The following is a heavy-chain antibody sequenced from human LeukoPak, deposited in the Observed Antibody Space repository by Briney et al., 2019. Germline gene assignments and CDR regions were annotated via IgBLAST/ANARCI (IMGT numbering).Heavy chain of an antibody. CDR2: INPNSGGT. V-gene: IGHV1-2*02. CDR1: GYTFTGYY. Sequence: ASVKVSCKASGYTFTGYYMHWVRQAPGQGLEWMGWINPNSGGTNYAQKFQGRVTMTRDTSISTAYMELRSLRSDDTAVYYCARDGMVVVVPAAMPFDYWGQGTLVTVSS. J-gene: IGHJ4*02. D-gene: IGHD2-2*01. CDR3: ARDGMVVVVPAAMPFDY.